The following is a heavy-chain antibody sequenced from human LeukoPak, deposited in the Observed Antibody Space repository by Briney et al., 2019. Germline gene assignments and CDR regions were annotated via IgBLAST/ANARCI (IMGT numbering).Heavy chain of an antibody. CDR3: ARADTAMAEPFDY. J-gene: IGHJ4*02. D-gene: IGHD5-18*01. Sequence: TVSLTRIGCLCTISSYYWSWIRQPAGKGPEWIGYIYYSGSTNYNPSLKTRVTISVDTSQYQFTLKLSSVTAAVTAVYQCARADTAMAEPFDYWGQETLVTVSS. CDR1: LCTISSYY. V-gene: IGHV4-59*01. CDR2: IYYSGST.